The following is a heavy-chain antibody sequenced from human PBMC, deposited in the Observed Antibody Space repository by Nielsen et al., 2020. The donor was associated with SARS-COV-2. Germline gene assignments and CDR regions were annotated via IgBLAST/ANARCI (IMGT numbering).Heavy chain of an antibody. J-gene: IGHJ5*02. V-gene: IGHV3-7*01. CDR1: GFTFSGYW. D-gene: IGHD2-2*01. CDR3: ARDCGVSCHWFNP. Sequence: GESLKISCAASGFTFSGYWMSWVRQAPGKGLEWVANIKQDGSEKYYVDSVKGRFTISRDNAKNSVYLQLNSLRAEDTAVYYCARDCGVSCHWFNPWGQGTLVTVSS. CDR2: IKQDGSEK.